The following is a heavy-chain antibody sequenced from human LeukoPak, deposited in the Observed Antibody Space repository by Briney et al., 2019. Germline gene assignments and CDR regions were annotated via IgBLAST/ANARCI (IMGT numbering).Heavy chain of an antibody. CDR3: AKDVRVGGGGMDV. D-gene: IGHD1-26*01. CDR1: GFTFSRYG. V-gene: IGHV3-30*18. CDR2: ISYDGSNK. Sequence: PGRSLRLSFAASGFTFSRYGMHWVRQAPGKGLEWVAVISYDGSNKYYADSVKGRFTISRDNSKNTLYLQMNSLRAEDTAVYYCAKDVRVGGGGMDVWGQGTPVTVSS. J-gene: IGHJ6*02.